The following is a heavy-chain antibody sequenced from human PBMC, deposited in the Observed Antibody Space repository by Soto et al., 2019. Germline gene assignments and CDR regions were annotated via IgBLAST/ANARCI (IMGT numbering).Heavy chain of an antibody. J-gene: IGHJ4*02. Sequence: GGSLRLSCAASGFTFSAYNMYWVRQAPGKGLEWVSYMSSSGTYIYHADSVKGRFTISRDNANNSLYLQMNSLRAEDAAVYYCARQLHFGEFSLGYWGQGTLVTVSS. CDR3: ARQLHFGEFSLGY. CDR1: GFTFSAYN. D-gene: IGHD3-10*01. CDR2: MSSSGTYI. V-gene: IGHV3-21*01.